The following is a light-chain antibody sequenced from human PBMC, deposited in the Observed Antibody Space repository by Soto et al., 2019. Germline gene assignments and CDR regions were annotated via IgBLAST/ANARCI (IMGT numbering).Light chain of an antibody. CDR3: SSYGGGTTFYV. V-gene: IGLV2-23*02. CDR1: SNDVGKYNH. CDR2: DVS. Sequence: QSVLTQPASVSGSPGQSLTISCTGTSNDVGKYNHVSWYQNHAGKAPKLILYDVSQWPSGASRRFSGSKCGNTASLTIYRLQPEDEADYYCSSYGGGTTFYVFGTGTKVTVL. J-gene: IGLJ1*01.